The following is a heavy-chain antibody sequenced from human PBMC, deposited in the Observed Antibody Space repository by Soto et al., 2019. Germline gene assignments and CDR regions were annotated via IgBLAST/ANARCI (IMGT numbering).Heavy chain of an antibody. J-gene: IGHJ4*02. Sequence: SETLSLTCTVSGGSISSGGYYWSWIRQHPGKGLEWIGYIYYSGSTYYNPSLKSRVTISVDTSKNQFSLKLSSVTAADTAVYYCARGHPPWDYFDYWGQGTLVTVSS. CDR2: IYYSGST. V-gene: IGHV4-31*03. D-gene: IGHD1-26*01. CDR3: ARGHPPWDYFDY. CDR1: GGSISSGGYY.